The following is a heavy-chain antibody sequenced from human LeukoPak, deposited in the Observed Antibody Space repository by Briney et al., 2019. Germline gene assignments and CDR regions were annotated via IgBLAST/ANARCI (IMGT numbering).Heavy chain of an antibody. J-gene: IGHJ6*03. CDR3: ARGYCSGGSCYIYGAYYYYYMDV. CDR2: IIPIFGTA. D-gene: IGHD2-15*01. Sequence: SVKVSCKASGGTFSSYAISWVRQAPGQGLEWMGGIIPIFGTANYAQKFQGRVTITADKSTSTAYMELSSLRSEDTAVYYCARGYCSGGSCYIYGAYYYYYMDVWGKGTTVTVSS. V-gene: IGHV1-69*06. CDR1: GGTFSSYA.